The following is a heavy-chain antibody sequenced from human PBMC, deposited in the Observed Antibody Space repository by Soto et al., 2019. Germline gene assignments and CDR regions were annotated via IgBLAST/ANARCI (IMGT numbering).Heavy chain of an antibody. D-gene: IGHD6-13*01. CDR3: AREPPRRIAAAGIWRHLDI. Sequence: SQTLSLTCAISGDSVSSNSAAWNWIRQSPSRGLEWLGRTYYRSKWYNDYAVSVKSRITINPDTSKNQVSLQLNSVTPEDTAVYYCAREPPRRIAAAGIWRHLDIWGQGTMVTVSS. V-gene: IGHV6-1*01. CDR1: GDSVSSNSAA. CDR2: TYYRSKWYN. J-gene: IGHJ3*02.